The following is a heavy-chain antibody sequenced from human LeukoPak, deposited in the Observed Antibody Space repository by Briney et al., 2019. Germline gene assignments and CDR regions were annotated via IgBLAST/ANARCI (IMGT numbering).Heavy chain of an antibody. CDR1: GGTFSSYA. J-gene: IGHJ6*02. V-gene: IGHV1-69*04. CDR3: AGPFGVVSPEDYYGMDV. CDR2: IIPIFGKA. D-gene: IGHD3-3*01. Sequence: SVKVSCKASGGTFSSYAISWVRQAPGQGLEWMGRIIPIFGKANYAQKFQGRVTITADKSTSTAYMELSSLRSEDTAVYYCAGPFGVVSPEDYYGMDVWGQGTTVTVSS.